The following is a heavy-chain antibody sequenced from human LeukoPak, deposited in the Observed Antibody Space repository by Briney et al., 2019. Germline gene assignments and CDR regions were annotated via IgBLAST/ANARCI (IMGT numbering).Heavy chain of an antibody. Sequence: PGGSLRLSCAASGFTFSSYWMNWVRQAPGKGLVWVSRIASDGSSTTYADSVKGRFSISRDNAKNSLYLQMNSLRAEDTAVYYCAREGPDYYGSGSARWAPRPFDYWGQGTLVTVSS. CDR3: AREGPDYYGSGSARWAPRPFDY. J-gene: IGHJ4*02. CDR1: GFTFSSYW. V-gene: IGHV3-74*01. CDR2: IASDGSST. D-gene: IGHD3-10*01.